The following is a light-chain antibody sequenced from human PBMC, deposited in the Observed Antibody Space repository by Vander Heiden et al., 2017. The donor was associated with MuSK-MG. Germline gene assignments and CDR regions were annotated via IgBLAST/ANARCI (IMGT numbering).Light chain of an antibody. CDR2: AAS. J-gene: IGKJ2*01. V-gene: IGKV1-39*01. Sequence: DIQMTQSPSSLSASVGDRVTITCRASQSISSYLNWYQQKPGKAPKLLIYAASSLQSGVPSRFSGSGSGTDFTLTISSLQPEDFATYYCQQIDSTPPDTFGQGTKLEIK. CDR3: QQIDSTPPDT. CDR1: QSISSY.